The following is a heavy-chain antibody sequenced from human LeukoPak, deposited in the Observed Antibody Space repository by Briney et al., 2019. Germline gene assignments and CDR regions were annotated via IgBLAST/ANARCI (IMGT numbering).Heavy chain of an antibody. CDR3: ARLVGTAMVGNYFDY. J-gene: IGHJ4*02. CDR2: IYPGDSDT. V-gene: IGHV5-51*01. CDR1: GYSFTTYW. Sequence: GESLKISCKSSGYSFTTYWVGWVRQMPGKGLEWMGVIYPGDSDTRYSPSFQGQVIISADKSISTAYLQWSSLKASDTAMYYCARLVGTAMVGNYFDYWGQGTLVTVSS. D-gene: IGHD5-18*01.